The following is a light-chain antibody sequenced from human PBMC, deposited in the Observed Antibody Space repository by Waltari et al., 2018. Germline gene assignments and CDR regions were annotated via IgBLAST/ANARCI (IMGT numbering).Light chain of an antibody. CDR2: DVS. J-gene: IGLJ6*01. V-gene: IGLV2-11*01. CDR3: CSYAGSYV. CDR1: SSDVGGYNY. Sequence: QSALTQPRSVSGSPGQSVTISCTGTSSDVGGYNYVSWYQQHPGKAPKLRIYDVSKRPSGVPDRCSGSKSGNTASLTISGLQSEDEADYYCCSYAGSYVFGSGTKVTVL.